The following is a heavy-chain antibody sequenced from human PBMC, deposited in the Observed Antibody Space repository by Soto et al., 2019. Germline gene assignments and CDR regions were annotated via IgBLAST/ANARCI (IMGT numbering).Heavy chain of an antibody. CDR3: ARDSVYDGDHELNYFDY. CDR2: MRSSSSYT. J-gene: IGHJ4*02. Sequence: QVQLVESGGGLVKPGGSLRLSCAASGFTFSDYHMSWIRQAPGKGLEWVSYMRSSSSYTNYADSVKGRFTISRDNANHSLYLQMNSLRAEDTAGYYCARDSVYDGDHELNYFDYWGQGTLVTVSS. CDR1: GFTFSDYH. V-gene: IGHV3-11*05. D-gene: IGHD4-17*01.